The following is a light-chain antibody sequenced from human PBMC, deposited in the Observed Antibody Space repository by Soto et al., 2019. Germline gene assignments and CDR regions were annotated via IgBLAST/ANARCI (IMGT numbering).Light chain of an antibody. CDR2: DVG. Sequence: QSVLTQPASVSVSPGESITISCTGTSSDVGGYNSVSWYQHHPGKAPKLLLYDVGDRPSGVSYRFSGSKSGNTASLTISGLQAADEADYFWRTFTSSMVNVYGSRTTVTVL. J-gene: IGLJ1*01. CDR3: RTFTSSMVNV. V-gene: IGLV2-14*03. CDR1: SSDVGGYNS.